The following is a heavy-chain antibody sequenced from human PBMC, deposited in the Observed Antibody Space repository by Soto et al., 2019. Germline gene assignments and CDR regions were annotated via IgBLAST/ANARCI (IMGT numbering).Heavy chain of an antibody. D-gene: IGHD2-15*01. Sequence: KPSETLSLTCTVSGGSIRNVYWSWIRQPPGKGLEWIGFIFHSGNAKYNPSLKSRVTMSVDTSKNQFSLSLDSVTAADTAVYFCARAHAPTLPFDYWGQGTLVTVSS. CDR3: ARAHAPTLPFDY. CDR2: IFHSGNA. V-gene: IGHV4-59*01. CDR1: GGSIRNVY. J-gene: IGHJ4*02.